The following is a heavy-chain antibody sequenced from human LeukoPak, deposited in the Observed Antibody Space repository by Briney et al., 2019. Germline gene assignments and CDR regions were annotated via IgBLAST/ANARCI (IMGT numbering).Heavy chain of an antibody. CDR2: ISSSSGTI. Sequence: GGSLRLSCAASGFTFSTSPMSWVHQAPGKGPEWVSYISSSSGTIYYADCVKGRFTISRDNAENSLYLQMNSLRAEDTAVYYCARGPGSGHYFDYWGQGTLVTVSS. CDR1: GFTFSTSP. J-gene: IGHJ4*02. V-gene: IGHV3-48*04. CDR3: ARGPGSGHYFDY. D-gene: IGHD2-15*01.